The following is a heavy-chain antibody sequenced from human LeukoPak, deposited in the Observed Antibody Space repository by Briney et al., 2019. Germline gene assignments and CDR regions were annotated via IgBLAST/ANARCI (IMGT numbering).Heavy chain of an antibody. CDR3: AKGGTTVVDY. D-gene: IGHD4-23*01. J-gene: IGHJ4*02. CDR1: GFTISSYW. V-gene: IGHV3-74*03. CDR2: INGDGSST. Sequence: GGSLRLSCGATGFTISSYWMHWVRQAPGKGLVWVSRINGDGSSTTYADSVKGRFTISRDNAKNTLFLQMNSLRAEDTAVYYCAKGGTTVVDYWGQGTLVTVSS.